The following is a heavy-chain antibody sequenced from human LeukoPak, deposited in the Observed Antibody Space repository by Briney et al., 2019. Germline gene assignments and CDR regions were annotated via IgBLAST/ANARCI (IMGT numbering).Heavy chain of an antibody. Sequence: GGSLRLSCAASGFTFSNYGMHWVRQAPGKGLEWVAVISYDGSNKYYADSVRGRFTISRDNAKNSLYLQMNSLRAEDTAVYYCARDLGYCSGGSCYEAIDYWGQGTLVTVSS. D-gene: IGHD2-15*01. CDR2: ISYDGSNK. CDR1: GFTFSNYG. J-gene: IGHJ4*02. V-gene: IGHV3-30*03. CDR3: ARDLGYCSGGSCYEAIDY.